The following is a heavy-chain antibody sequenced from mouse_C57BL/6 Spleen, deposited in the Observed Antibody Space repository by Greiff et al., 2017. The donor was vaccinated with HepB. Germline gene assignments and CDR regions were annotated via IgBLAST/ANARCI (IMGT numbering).Heavy chain of an antibody. V-gene: IGHV5-17*01. J-gene: IGHJ1*03. CDR1: GFTFSDYG. CDR2: ISSGSSTI. D-gene: IGHD1-1*01. Sequence: EVKLMESGGGLVKPGGSLKLSCAASGFTFSDYGMHWVRQAPEKGLEWVAYISSGSSTIYYADTVKGRFTISRDNAKNTLFLQMTSLRSEDTAMYYCARGDYGSSSWYFDVWGTGTTVTVSS. CDR3: ARGDYGSSSWYFDV.